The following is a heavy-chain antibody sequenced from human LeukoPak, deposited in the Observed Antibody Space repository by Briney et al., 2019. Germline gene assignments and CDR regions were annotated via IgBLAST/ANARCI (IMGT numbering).Heavy chain of an antibody. D-gene: IGHD1-14*01. V-gene: IGHV1-18*01. CDR2: ISAYNGDT. CDR1: GFTFTTYA. CDR3: ASYRNGAFDI. Sequence: GASVKVSCKTSGFTFTTYAISWVRQAPRLGLECMGWISAYNGDTNYAQNVQDRVTMTTDTPTSTAYLELRNLRSDDTAVYFCASYRNGAFDIWGQGTTITVSS. J-gene: IGHJ3*02.